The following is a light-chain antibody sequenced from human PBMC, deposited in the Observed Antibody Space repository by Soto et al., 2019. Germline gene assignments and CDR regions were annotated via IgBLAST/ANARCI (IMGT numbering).Light chain of an antibody. CDR3: SSYTSSSTLLYV. V-gene: IGLV2-14*01. CDR1: SSDVGGYNH. J-gene: IGLJ1*01. CDR2: ELS. Sequence: QSALTQPASVSGSPGQSITISCTGNSSDVGGYNHVSWYQQYPGKAPKVIIYELSNRPSGISNRFSGSKSGNTASLTISGLQAEDEADYYCSSYTSSSTLLYVFGTWTKLTVL.